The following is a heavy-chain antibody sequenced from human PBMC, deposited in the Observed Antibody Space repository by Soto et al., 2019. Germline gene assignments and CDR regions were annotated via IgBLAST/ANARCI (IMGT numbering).Heavy chain of an antibody. CDR1: GFTFSSYS. V-gene: IGHV3-21*01. CDR3: ARSQLERRGGGDY. J-gene: IGHJ4*02. D-gene: IGHD1-1*01. Sequence: EVQLVESGGGLVKPGGSLRLSCAASGFTFSSYSMNWVRQAPGKGLEWVSSISSSSSYIYYADLVKGRFTISRDNAKNSLYLQMNSLRAEDTDVYYCARSQLERRGGGDYCGQGTLVTVSS. CDR2: ISSSSSYI.